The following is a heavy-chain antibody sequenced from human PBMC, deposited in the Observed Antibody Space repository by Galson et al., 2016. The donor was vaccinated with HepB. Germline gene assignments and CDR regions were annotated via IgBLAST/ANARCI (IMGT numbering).Heavy chain of an antibody. CDR1: GDSVSGTTIA. J-gene: IGHJ3*02. CDR3: ARDGYTRGWRGAFEI. Sequence: CAISGDSVSGTTIAWNWIRHSPSRGLEWLGRTYYRSKWYYDYAGSVKSRITINPDTSRNQFSLQLSSVTPEDTAVYYCARDGYTRGWRGAFEIWGQGIMVTVSS. D-gene: IGHD6-19*01. V-gene: IGHV6-1*01. CDR2: TYYRSKWYY.